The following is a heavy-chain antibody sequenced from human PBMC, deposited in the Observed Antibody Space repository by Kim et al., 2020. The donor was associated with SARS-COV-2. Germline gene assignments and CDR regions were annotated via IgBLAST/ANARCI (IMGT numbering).Heavy chain of an antibody. CDR3: ARRSDGAYCGGDCPWAFDY. J-gene: IGHJ4*02. V-gene: IGHV5-51*01. D-gene: IGHD2-21*02. CDR1: GYSFTSYW. Sequence: GESLKISCKGSGYSFTSYWIGWVRQMPGKGLEWMGIIYPGDSDTRYSPSFQGQVTISADKSISTAYLQWSSLKASDTAMYYCARRSDGAYCGGDCPWAFDYWGQGTLVTVSS. CDR2: IYPGDSDT.